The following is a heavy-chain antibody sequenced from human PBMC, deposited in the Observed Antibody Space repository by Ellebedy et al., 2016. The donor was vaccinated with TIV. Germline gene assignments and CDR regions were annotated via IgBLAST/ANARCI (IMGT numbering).Heavy chain of an antibody. CDR2: MSYNGRSE. CDR1: GFTFSTYT. J-gene: IGHJ6*02. CDR3: ARLMEVATVVFYYGMDV. Sequence: GESLKISXAASGFTFSTYTMSWVRQAPGKGLEWVAVMSYNGRSEYYADSVQGRFAISRDNSRNSLYLQMNSLRGEDTAVYYCARLMEVATVVFYYGMDVWGQGTTVTVSS. D-gene: IGHD2-8*01. V-gene: IGHV3-30*09.